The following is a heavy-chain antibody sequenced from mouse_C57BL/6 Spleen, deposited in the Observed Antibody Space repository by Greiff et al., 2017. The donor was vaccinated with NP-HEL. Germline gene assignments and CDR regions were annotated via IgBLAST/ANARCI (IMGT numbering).Heavy chain of an antibody. Sequence: VQLQESGPELVKPGASVKISCKASGYAFSSSWMNWVKQRPGKGLEWIGRIYPGDGDTNYNGKFKGKATLTADKSSSTAYMQLSSLTSEDSAVYFCARGRGQPRYYVDYWGQGTTLTVSS. V-gene: IGHV1-82*01. J-gene: IGHJ2*01. CDR3: ARGRGQPRYYVDY. D-gene: IGHD3-2*02. CDR2: IYPGDGDT. CDR1: GYAFSSSW.